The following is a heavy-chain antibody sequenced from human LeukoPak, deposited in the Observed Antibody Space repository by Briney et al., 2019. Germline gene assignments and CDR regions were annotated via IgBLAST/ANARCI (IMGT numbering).Heavy chain of an antibody. J-gene: IGHJ5*02. CDR1: GFTFSSYA. CDR3: ARAITGDTVSTFDP. V-gene: IGHV3-74*01. D-gene: IGHD2-2*01. Sequence: GASLRLSCAASGFTFSSYAMSWVRQAPGKGLEWVSRIDSDGISTSYADSVKGRFTISRDNAKNTLYLQMNSLRAEDTAVYFCARAITGDTVSTFDPWGQGTLVTVSS. CDR2: IDSDGIST.